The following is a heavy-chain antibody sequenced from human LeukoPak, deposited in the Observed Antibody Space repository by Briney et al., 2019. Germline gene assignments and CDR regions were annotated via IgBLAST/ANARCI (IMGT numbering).Heavy chain of an antibody. J-gene: IGHJ6*03. V-gene: IGHV3-30*02. CDR1: GFTFSRHG. Sequence: GGSLRLSCAASGFTFSRHGVHWVRQAPGKGPEWVAFIRYDGSDKYYADSVKGRFTISRDNSENTLYLQMNSLRPEDTAVYYCAKGFYYCSDGCPQYYYYMDVWGKGTTVIVSS. D-gene: IGHD2-15*01. CDR3: AKGFYYCSDGCPQYYYYMDV. CDR2: IRYDGSDK.